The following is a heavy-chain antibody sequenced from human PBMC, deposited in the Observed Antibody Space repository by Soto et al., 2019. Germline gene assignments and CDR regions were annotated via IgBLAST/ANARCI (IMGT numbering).Heavy chain of an antibody. CDR1: GFTFSGSA. CDR3: IGGLDY. CDR2: IRSKANSYAT. V-gene: IGHV3-73*01. J-gene: IGHJ4*02. Sequence: EVQLVESGGGLVQPGGSLKLPCAASGFTFSGSAMHWVRQASGKGLEWVGRIRSKANSYATAYAASVKGRFTISRDDSKNTAYLQMNSLKTEDTAVYYCIGGLDYWGQGTLVTVSS. D-gene: IGHD5-12*01.